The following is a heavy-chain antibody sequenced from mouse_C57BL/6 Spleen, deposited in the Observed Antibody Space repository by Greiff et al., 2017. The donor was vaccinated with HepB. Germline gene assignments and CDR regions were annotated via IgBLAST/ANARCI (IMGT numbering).Heavy chain of an antibody. CDR1: GYSITSGYY. Sequence: EVQLQESGPGLVKPSQSLSLTCSVTGYSITSGYYWNWIRQFPGNKLEWMGYISYDGSNNYNPSLKNRISITRDTSKNQFFLKLNSVTTEDTATYYCSTAYYSNYGWFAYWGQGTLVTVSA. V-gene: IGHV3-6*01. CDR3: STAYYSNYGWFAY. J-gene: IGHJ3*01. D-gene: IGHD2-5*01. CDR2: ISYDGSN.